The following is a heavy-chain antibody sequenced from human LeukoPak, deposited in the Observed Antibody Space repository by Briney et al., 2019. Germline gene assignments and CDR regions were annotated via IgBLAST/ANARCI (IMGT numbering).Heavy chain of an antibody. V-gene: IGHV3-33*01. CDR1: GFIFSSYG. CDR3: ARESSGMDV. CDR2: IWYDGSRK. Sequence: GGSLRLSCVASGFIFSSYGMHWVRQAPGKGLEWVAIIWYDGSRKYYTDSVKGRFTISRDDSKNTLYLQMNSLRAEDTAVYYCARESSGMDVWGQGPTVTVSS. J-gene: IGHJ6*02.